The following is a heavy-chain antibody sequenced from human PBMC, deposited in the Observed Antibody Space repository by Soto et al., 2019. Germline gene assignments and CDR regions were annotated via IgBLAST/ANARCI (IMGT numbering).Heavy chain of an antibody. CDR1: GGCISSYY. V-gene: IGHV4-59*08. D-gene: IGHD1-26*01. Sequence: SETLSLTCTVSGGCISSYYWSWIRQPPGKGLEWIGYIYYSGSTNYNPSLKSRVTISVDTSKNQFSLKLSSVTAADTAVYYCARPSGSYLYYFDYWGQGTLVTVSS. CDR2: IYYSGST. CDR3: ARPSGSYLYYFDY. J-gene: IGHJ4*02.